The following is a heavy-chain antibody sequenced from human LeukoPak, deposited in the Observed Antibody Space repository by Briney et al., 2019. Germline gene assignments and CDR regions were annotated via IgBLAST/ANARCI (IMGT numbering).Heavy chain of an antibody. J-gene: IGHJ4*02. CDR3: TRDYSWLDYDSSGYYGVDY. Sequence: GGSLRLSWTAAGFTFGDYAMSWVRQAPGKGLEWVGFIRSKAYGGTTEYAASVKGRFTISRDDSKSIAYLQMNSLKTEDTAVYYCTRDYSWLDYDSSGYYGVDYWGQGTLVNVSS. CDR1: GFTFGDYA. CDR2: IRSKAYGGTT. V-gene: IGHV3-49*04. D-gene: IGHD3-22*01.